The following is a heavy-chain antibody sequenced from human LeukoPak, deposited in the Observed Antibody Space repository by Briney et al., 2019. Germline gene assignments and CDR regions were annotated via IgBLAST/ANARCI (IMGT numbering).Heavy chain of an antibody. CDR3: ARDQWQWLGHFDY. V-gene: IGHV3-7*04. D-gene: IGHD6-19*01. CDR2: IKQDGSEK. Sequence: PGGSLRLSCAASGFSFSNYWMNWVRQAPGKGLEWVANIKQDGSEKYYVDSVKGRFTISRDNAKNSLFLQMNSLRAEDTAVYYCARDQWQWLGHFDYWGQGTLVTVSS. J-gene: IGHJ4*02. CDR1: GFSFSNYW.